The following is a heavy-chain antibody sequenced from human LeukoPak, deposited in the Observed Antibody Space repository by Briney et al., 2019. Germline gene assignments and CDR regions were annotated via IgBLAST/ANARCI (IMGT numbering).Heavy chain of an antibody. CDR1: GYTFTSYG. D-gene: IGHD3-16*02. CDR2: ISAYNGNT. J-gene: IGHJ4*02. CDR3: ARSESDYVWGSYRLIDY. V-gene: IGHV1-18*01. Sequence: ASVKVSCKASGYTFTSYGISWVRQAPGQGLEWMGWISAYNGNTNYAQKLQGRVTMTTDTSTSTAYMELRSLRSDDTAVYYCARSESDYVWGSYRLIDYWGQGTLVTVSS.